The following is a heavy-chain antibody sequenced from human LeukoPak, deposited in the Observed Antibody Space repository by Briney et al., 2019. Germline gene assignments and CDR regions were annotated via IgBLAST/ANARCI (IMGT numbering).Heavy chain of an antibody. Sequence: SETLSLTCTVSGASVSSASYWTWIRQPPGKGVEWIAHIYNGVNTNYNPSLKSRVTISVDTSKNQFSLRLNSVTAADTAVYYCARATWLPVGLYYYDSSGYYYYFDSWGQGTLVTVSS. D-gene: IGHD3-22*01. V-gene: IGHV4-61*01. CDR1: GASVSSASY. J-gene: IGHJ4*02. CDR3: ARATWLPVGLYYYDSSGYYYYFDS. CDR2: IYNGVNT.